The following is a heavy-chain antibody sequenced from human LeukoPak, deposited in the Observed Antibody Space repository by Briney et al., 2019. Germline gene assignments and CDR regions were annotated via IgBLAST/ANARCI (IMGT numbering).Heavy chain of an antibody. V-gene: IGHV1-69*05. Sequence: ASVKVSCKASGGTFSSYAISWVRQAPGQGLEWMGGIIPIFGTANYAQKFQGRVTITTDESTSTAYMELSSLRSEDTAVYYCARRYCSGGSCYLFDYWGQGTLVTVSS. D-gene: IGHD2-15*01. CDR3: ARRYCSGGSCYLFDY. CDR2: IIPIFGTA. CDR1: GGTFSSYA. J-gene: IGHJ4*02.